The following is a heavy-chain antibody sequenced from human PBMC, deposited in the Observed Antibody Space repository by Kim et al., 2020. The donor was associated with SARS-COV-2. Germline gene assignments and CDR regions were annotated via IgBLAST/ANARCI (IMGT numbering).Heavy chain of an antibody. CDR1: GFTFSSYG. J-gene: IGHJ4*02. D-gene: IGHD3-10*01. CDR2: IRYDGSNK. Sequence: GGSLRLSCAASGFTFSSYGMHWVRQAPGKGLEWVAVIRYDGSNKYYADSVKGRFTISRDNAKNTLYLQMNSLRAEDTAVYYCARELGRFGEPSGLLFDYWGQGTLVTVSS. V-gene: IGHV3-33*01. CDR3: ARELGRFGEPSGLLFDY.